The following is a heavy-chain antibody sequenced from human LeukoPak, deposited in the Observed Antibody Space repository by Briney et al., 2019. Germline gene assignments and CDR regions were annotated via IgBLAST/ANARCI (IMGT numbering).Heavy chain of an antibody. CDR1: AFPLSSYS. Sequence: GGSLRLSCAVSAFPLSSYSLNWVRQAPGKGLEWVSSISGSSTYIHYADSVKGRFSISRDNAKASLHLQMNNLRGEDTAVYYCAAYYYGSVSRGLEYWGQGTLVTVSS. CDR2: ISGSSTYI. V-gene: IGHV3-21*01. D-gene: IGHD3-10*01. J-gene: IGHJ4*02. CDR3: AAYYYGSVSRGLEY.